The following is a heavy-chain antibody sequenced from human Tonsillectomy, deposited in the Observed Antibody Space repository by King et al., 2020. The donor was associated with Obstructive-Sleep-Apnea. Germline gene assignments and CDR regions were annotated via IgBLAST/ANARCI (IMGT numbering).Heavy chain of an antibody. CDR3: AKEGPIAVAPSFYYGMDV. J-gene: IGHJ6*02. Sequence: VQLVESGGGLVQPGGSLRLSCAASGFTFSSFAMTWVRQAPGKGLEWGSTVGGSGSGGSTHYQDPVKGRFTISRDDSKNSLFLQMSSLGVDDTAVYYCAKEGPIAVAPSFYYGMDVWGQGTTVTVSS. D-gene: IGHD6-19*01. CDR1: GFTFSSFA. V-gene: IGHV3-23*04. CDR2: VGGSGSGGST.